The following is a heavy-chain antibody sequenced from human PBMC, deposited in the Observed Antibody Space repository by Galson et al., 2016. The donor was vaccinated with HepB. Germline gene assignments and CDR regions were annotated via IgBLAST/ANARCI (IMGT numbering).Heavy chain of an antibody. D-gene: IGHD3-3*01. CDR2: IRPDGSES. CDR1: GFTFGRYY. Sequence: SLRLSCAASGFTFGRYYMTWVRQAPGKGLESVAKIRPDGSESYVVDSVKGRFTISRDNAKNSLYLQMNSLRAEDSAIYYCAREDFWRFDFWGRGTLVTVSS. J-gene: IGHJ2*01. V-gene: IGHV3-7*03. CDR3: AREDFWRFDF.